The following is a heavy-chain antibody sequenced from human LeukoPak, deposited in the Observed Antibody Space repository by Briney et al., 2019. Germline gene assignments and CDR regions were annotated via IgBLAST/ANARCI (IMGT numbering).Heavy chain of an antibody. CDR1: GFTFSSYA. V-gene: IGHV3-23*01. CDR2: ISGSGGST. CDR3: ARDSVGAPWYWFDP. Sequence: PGGSLRLSCAASGFTFSSYAMSWVRQAPGKGLEWVSAISGSGGSTYYADSVKGRFTIPRDNSKNTLYLQMNSLRAEDTAVYYCARDSVGAPWYWFDPWGQGTLVTVSS. J-gene: IGHJ5*02. D-gene: IGHD1-26*01.